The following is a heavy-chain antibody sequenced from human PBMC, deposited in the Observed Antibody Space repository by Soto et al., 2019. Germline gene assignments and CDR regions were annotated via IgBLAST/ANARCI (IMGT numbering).Heavy chain of an antibody. V-gene: IGHV3-30*04. D-gene: IGHD3-22*01. J-gene: IGHJ4*02. CDR2: ISHDGSDK. CDR1: GFTFSSYT. CDR3: ARDYSLAVVAPGY. Sequence: SLRLSCAASGFTFSSYTMHWVRQTPGKGLERVAVISHDGSDKYCADSVKGRFTISRGNSKNTLYLQMNSLRREDTSVYYCARDYSLAVVAPGYWGQGILVTVSS.